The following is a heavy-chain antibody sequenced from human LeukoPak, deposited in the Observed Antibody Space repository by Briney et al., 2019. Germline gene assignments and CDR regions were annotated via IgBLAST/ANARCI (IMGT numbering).Heavy chain of an antibody. J-gene: IGHJ4*01. Sequence: GASVKVSCKASGYTFTVHYMHWVRQAPGQGLEWMGWIIPNSGGTNCAQKFQGRVTMTRDTSISTAYMQLSGLRSDDTAVYYCARGGGNSWFDYWGQEPWSPSPQ. CDR1: GYTFTVHY. CDR2: IIPNSGGT. V-gene: IGHV1-2*02. CDR3: ARGGGNSWFDY. D-gene: IGHD6-13*01.